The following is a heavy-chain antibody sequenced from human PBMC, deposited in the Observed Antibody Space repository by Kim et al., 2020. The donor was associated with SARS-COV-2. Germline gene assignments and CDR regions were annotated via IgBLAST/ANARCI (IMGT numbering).Heavy chain of an antibody. D-gene: IGHD1-20*01. CDR2: INPNSGGT. CDR1: GYTFTGYY. CDR3: ARAYGYNWNPNWFDP. V-gene: IGHV1-2*04. J-gene: IGHJ5*02. Sequence: ASVKVSCKASGYTFTGYYMHWVRQAPGQGLEWMGWINPNSGGTNYAQKFQGWVTMTRDTSISTAYMELSRLRSDDTAVYYCARAYGYNWNPNWFDPWGQGTLVTVSS.